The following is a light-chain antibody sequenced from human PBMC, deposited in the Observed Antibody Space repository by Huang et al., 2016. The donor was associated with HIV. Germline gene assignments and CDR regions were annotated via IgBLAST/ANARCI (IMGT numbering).Light chain of an antibody. J-gene: IGKJ1*01. Sequence: DIQMTQSPSTLSASVGDRVTITCRASQSISGWLAWYQQKPGKAPKLLIYDASSLESWVPSRFSGGGSGTEFTLTISSLQPDDFATYYCQQYSTYPWTFGQGTKVEIK. CDR3: QQYSTYPWT. V-gene: IGKV1-5*01. CDR1: QSISGW. CDR2: DAS.